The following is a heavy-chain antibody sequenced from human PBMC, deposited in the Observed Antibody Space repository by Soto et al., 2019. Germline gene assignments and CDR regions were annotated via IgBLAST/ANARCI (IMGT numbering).Heavy chain of an antibody. J-gene: IGHJ4*01. V-gene: IGHV3-23*01. CDR2: ISSNGANT. Sequence: PWGSLRLSCAASGFTFYSPYSHGMRCFRQSPGKGPEWVSTISSNGANTHYAESVKGRFTISKDASRNTVHLHMNNLRAEDTATYFCVSWVSAHFDYWGHGTPVTVSS. CDR3: VSWVSAHFDY. CDR1: GFTFYSPYSHG. D-gene: IGHD2-8*01.